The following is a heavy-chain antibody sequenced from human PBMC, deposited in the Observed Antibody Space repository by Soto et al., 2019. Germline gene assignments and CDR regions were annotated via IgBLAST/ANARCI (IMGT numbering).Heavy chain of an antibody. J-gene: IGHJ4*02. CDR2: ISVRGDST. V-gene: IGHV3-23*01. CDR3: ATRHLPYCSGGTCNPFDF. Sequence: GGSPRLCCAASGFTFTTYAMSWVRQAPGKGLEWVSTISVRGDSTYYADSVKGRFAVSRDNSKNTIYLQMNSLRAEDTAIYYCATRHLPYCSGGTCNPFDFWGQGTLVTVSS. CDR1: GFTFTTYA. D-gene: IGHD2-15*01.